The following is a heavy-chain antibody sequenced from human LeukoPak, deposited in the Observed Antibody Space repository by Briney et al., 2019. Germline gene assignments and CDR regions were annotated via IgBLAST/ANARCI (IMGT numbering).Heavy chain of an antibody. CDR1: DGSISSYY. Sequence: SETLSLTCTVSDGSISSYYWSWIRQPPGKGLEWIGYIYYSGSTKYNPSLKSRVTISVDTSKNQFSLKLSSVTAADTAVYYCASQELKPPGTSTYSGGPYWYFDLWGRGTLVTVS. CDR2: IYYSGST. V-gene: IGHV4-59*08. CDR3: ASQELKPPGTSTYSGGPYWYFDL. D-gene: IGHD1-26*01. J-gene: IGHJ2*01.